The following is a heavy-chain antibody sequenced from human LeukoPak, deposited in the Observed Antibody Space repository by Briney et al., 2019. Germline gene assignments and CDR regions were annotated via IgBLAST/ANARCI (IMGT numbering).Heavy chain of an antibody. CDR1: GGSISSSSYY. CDR2: IYYSGNT. V-gene: IGHV4-39*06. D-gene: IGHD3-22*01. Sequence: SETLSLTCTVSGGSISSSSYYWGWIRQPPGKGLEWIGSIYYSGNTYYNPPLKCRVTVSVDTPKNQLTLKLSSVTAADTAVYYCARVSYDSSGSIDYWGQGNLVTVSS. CDR3: ARVSYDSSGSIDY. J-gene: IGHJ4*02.